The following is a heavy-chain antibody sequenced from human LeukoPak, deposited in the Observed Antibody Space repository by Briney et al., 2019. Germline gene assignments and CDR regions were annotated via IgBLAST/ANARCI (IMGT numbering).Heavy chain of an antibody. V-gene: IGHV3-23*01. CDR2: ISSSGSTT. D-gene: IGHD6-19*01. CDR1: GLTFRSLG. J-gene: IGHJ4*02. Sequence: PGGSLRLSCSVSGLTFRSLGMNWVRQAPGKGPEWVSGISSSGSTTYYADSVKGRFSISRDNSKNTLYLRMDGLTVEDTAVYYCAKGGLARGSANYYDYWGQGTPVTVSS. CDR3: AKGGLARGSANYYDY.